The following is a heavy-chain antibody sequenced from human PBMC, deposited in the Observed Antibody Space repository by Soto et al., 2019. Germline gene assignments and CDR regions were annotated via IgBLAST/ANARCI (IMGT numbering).Heavy chain of an antibody. CDR1: GFIFSSYA. V-gene: IGHV3-64*02. CDR3: ARAKYASGYYSG. Sequence: EVQLVESGEGLVQPGGSLRLSCAASGFIFSSYAMHWVRQAPGKGLEYVSAISSNGGTTYYADSVKGRITISRDNSKNTLYLHMGSLRAEDMAVYYCARAKYASGYYSGWGQGTLVTVSS. J-gene: IGHJ4*02. CDR2: ISSNGGTT. D-gene: IGHD5-12*01.